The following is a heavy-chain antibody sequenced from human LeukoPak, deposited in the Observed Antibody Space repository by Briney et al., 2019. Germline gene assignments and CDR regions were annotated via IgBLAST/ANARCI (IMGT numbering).Heavy chain of an antibody. CDR1: GFTFSSYA. CDR3: AKCPSGVLRYFAPIDY. D-gene: IGHD3-9*01. Sequence: GGSLRLSCAASGFTFSSYAMHWVRQAPGKGLEWVAVISYDGSNKYYADSVKGRFTISRDNSKNTLYLQMNSLRAEDTAVYYCAKCPSGVLRYFAPIDYWGQGTLVTVSS. CDR2: ISYDGSNK. J-gene: IGHJ4*02. V-gene: IGHV3-30-3*02.